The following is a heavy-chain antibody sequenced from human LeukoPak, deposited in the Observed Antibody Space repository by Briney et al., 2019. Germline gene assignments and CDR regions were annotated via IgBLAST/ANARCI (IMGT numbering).Heavy chain of an antibody. CDR2: INPNSGGT. J-gene: IGHJ6*02. D-gene: IGHD6-19*01. CDR3: ARGDLYSSGWYTPSHYYYYGMDV. V-gene: IGHV1-2*02. CDR1: GYTFTGYY. Sequence: ASVKVSCKASGYTFTGYYMHWVRQAPGQGLEWVGWINPNSGGTNYAQKFQGRVTMTRDTSISTAYMEMSRLRSDDTAVYYCARGDLYSSGWYTPSHYYYYGMDVWGQGTTVTVSS.